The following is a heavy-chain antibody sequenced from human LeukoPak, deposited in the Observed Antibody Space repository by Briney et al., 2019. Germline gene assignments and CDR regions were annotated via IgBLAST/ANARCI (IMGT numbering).Heavy chain of an antibody. Sequence: GGSLRLSCAASGFTVSSNYMSWVRQAPGKGLEWVSVIYSGGSTYYADSVKGRFTISRDNSKNTLYLQMNSLRAEDTAVYYCAHLIFYYYYMDVWGKGTTVTVSS. CDR3: AHLIFYYYYMDV. J-gene: IGHJ6*03. CDR2: IYSGGST. V-gene: IGHV3-53*01. D-gene: IGHD2-15*01. CDR1: GFTVSSNY.